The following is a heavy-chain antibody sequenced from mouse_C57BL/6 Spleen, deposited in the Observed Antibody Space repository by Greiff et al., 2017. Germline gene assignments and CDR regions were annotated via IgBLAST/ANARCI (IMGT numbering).Heavy chain of an antibody. J-gene: IGHJ3*01. CDR3: ARGGAQATFAY. V-gene: IGHV3-6*01. CDR2: ISYDGSN. Sequence: DVHLVESGPGLVKPSQSLSLTCSVTGYSITSGYYWNWIRQFPGNKLEWMGYISYDGSNNYNPSLKNRISITRDTSKNQFFLKLNSVTTEDTATYYCARGGAQATFAYWGQGTLVTVAA. D-gene: IGHD3-2*02. CDR1: GYSITSGYY.